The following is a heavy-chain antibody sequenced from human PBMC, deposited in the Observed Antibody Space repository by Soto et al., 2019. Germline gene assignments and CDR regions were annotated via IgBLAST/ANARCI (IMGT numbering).Heavy chain of an antibody. D-gene: IGHD3-3*01. V-gene: IGHV3-74*03. CDR3: AKDRWRGHAIGY. CDR2: INTDGSVA. J-gene: IGHJ4*02. CDR1: GLTFRSYW. Sequence: GGSLRLSCAASGLTFRSYWMHWVRQAPGKGLVWVSRINTDGSVAMYVDSVKGRFTISRDNSKNTLYLQMSSLRVEDTAVYYCAKDRWRGHAIGYWGQGTTVTVSS.